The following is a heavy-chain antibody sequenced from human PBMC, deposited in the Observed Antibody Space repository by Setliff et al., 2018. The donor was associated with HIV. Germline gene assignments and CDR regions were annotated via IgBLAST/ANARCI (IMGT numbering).Heavy chain of an antibody. Sequence: GGSLRLSCAASGFTFSNYAMSWVRQAPGEGLEWVSAILSTGERTFYADSVKGRFTISRDNSKNTVYLQMDSLRAEDTAEYYCAKELAASGLGYFDSWGRGILVTV. CDR1: GFTFSNYA. CDR2: ILSTGERT. J-gene: IGHJ4*02. CDR3: AKELAASGLGYFDS. V-gene: IGHV3-23*01. D-gene: IGHD3-22*01.